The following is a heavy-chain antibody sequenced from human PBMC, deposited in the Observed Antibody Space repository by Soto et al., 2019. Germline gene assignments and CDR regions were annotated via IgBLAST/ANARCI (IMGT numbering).Heavy chain of an antibody. J-gene: IGHJ5*01. D-gene: IGHD6-25*01. CDR2: ISATGGST. V-gene: IGHV3-23*01. CDR1: GFTFNNYA. CDR3: AKFIVGTGGSSGWPWFLDS. Sequence: GGSLRLSCAASGFTFNNYAMNWVRQAPGKGLEWVATISATGGSTYYADTVKGRFTISRDNSKNTLYLQMNGLRVEDTAVYYCAKFIVGTGGSSGWPWFLDSWGQGTLVTVSS.